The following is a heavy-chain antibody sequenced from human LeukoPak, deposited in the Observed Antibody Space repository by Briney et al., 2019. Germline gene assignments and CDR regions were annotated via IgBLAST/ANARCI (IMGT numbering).Heavy chain of an antibody. D-gene: IGHD3-22*01. CDR2: ISGSGGST. V-gene: IGHV3-23*01. J-gene: IGHJ3*02. Sequence: GGSLRLSCAASGFTFSSFNMSWVRQAPGKGLEWVSAISGSGGSTYYADSVKGRFTISRDNSKNTLYLQMNSLRAEDTAVYYCAKDYYDSSGYYYKVGAFDIWGQGTMVTVSS. CDR3: AKDYYDSSGYYYKVGAFDI. CDR1: GFTFSSFN.